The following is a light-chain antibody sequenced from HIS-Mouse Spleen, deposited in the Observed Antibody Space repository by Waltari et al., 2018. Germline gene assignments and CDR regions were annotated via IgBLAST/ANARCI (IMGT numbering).Light chain of an antibody. J-gene: IGLJ2*01. CDR3: YSTDSSGNHRV. Sequence: SYELTQPPSVSVSPGQTARITCSGQALPKKSAYWYQQKSGQAPVLVIYEDCKRPSGIPERFSGSSSGTMATLTISGAQVEDEADYYCYSTDSSGNHRVFGGGTKLTVL. V-gene: IGLV3-10*01. CDR2: EDC. CDR1: ALPKKS.